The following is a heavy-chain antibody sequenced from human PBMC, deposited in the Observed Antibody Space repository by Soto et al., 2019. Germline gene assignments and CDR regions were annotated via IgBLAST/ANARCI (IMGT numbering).Heavy chain of an antibody. J-gene: IGHJ4*01. CDR2: VKSKADGGSG. D-gene: IGHD1-26*01. CDR3: TTDSRTTLPEIYFVS. V-gene: IGHV3-15*07. Sequence: GGSLRLSCAASGFPFNNAWINWVRQVPGKGLEWVGRVKSKADGGSGDYAAPVKGRFVVSRDDSKDIVYLQMNSLKIEDTGVYYCTTDSRTTLPEIYFVSWGHGTQVTVSS. CDR1: GFPFNNAW.